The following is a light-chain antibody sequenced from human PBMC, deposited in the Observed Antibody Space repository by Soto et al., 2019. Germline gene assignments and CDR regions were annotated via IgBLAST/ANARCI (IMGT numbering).Light chain of an antibody. CDR1: QTVSTN. Sequence: EIVMTQSPATLSVSPGERATLSCRASQTVSTNLAWYQQKPGQAPRLLIYAASTRAPGIPARFSGSGSGTEFTLTISSLQSEDFAVYYCQQYNDWPPFTICPGTRVDIK. J-gene: IGKJ3*01. V-gene: IGKV3-15*01. CDR3: QQYNDWPPFT. CDR2: AAS.